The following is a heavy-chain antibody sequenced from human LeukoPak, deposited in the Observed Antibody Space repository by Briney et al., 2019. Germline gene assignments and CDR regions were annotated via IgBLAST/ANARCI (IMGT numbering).Heavy chain of an antibody. CDR1: GGSISSSSYY. Sequence: SETLSLTCTVSGGSISSSSYYWGWIRQPPGKGLEWIGRIYYSGSTYYNPSLKSRVTISVDTSKNQFSLKLSSVTAADTAVYYCARLLHSSGYRGAFDIWGQGTMVTVSS. V-gene: IGHV4-39*01. J-gene: IGHJ3*02. D-gene: IGHD3-22*01. CDR3: ARLLHSSGYRGAFDI. CDR2: IYYSGST.